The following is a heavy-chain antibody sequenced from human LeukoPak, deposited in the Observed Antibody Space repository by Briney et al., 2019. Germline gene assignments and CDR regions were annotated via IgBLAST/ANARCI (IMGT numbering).Heavy chain of an antibody. CDR2: IKSEPDGGTT. Sequence: GGSLRLSCARSGFTFSNAWMSWVRQAPGKGLEWVGRIKSEPDGGTTDYAAPVKGKFTISRDDSKNTLYLQMNSLRAEDTALYYCTTDDRGYSYAPRYWGQGTLVTVSS. CDR1: GFTFSNAW. D-gene: IGHD5-18*01. CDR3: TTDDRGYSYAPRY. J-gene: IGHJ4*02. V-gene: IGHV3-15*01.